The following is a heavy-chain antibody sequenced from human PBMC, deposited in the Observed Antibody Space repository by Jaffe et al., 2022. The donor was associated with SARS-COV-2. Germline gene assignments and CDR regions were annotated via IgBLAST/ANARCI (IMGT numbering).Heavy chain of an antibody. CDR2: IFYTGSA. V-gene: IGHV4-59*01. CDR3: ARVDYSSRSFSLYSQH. D-gene: IGHD2-2*01. J-gene: IGHJ1*01. CDR1: GDSISDYY. Sequence: QVQLQESGPGLVKPSETLSLTCNVSGDSISDYYWSWIRQPPGKGLEWIGYIFYTGSATYNPTLQSRVTISVDTSKNHFSLKLTSVTAADTAVYYCARVDYSSRSFSLYSQHWGQGTLVTVSS.